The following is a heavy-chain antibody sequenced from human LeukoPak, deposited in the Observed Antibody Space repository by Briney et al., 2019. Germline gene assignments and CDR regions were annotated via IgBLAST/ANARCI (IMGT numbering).Heavy chain of an antibody. Sequence: GGSLRLSCAASGFTFSSYAMSWVRQAPGKGLEWVSAISGSGGSTYYADSAKGRFTISRDNSKNTLYLQMNSLRAEDTAVYYCAPSNRLGDAFDIWGQGTMVTVSS. CDR3: APSNRLGDAFDI. D-gene: IGHD3-16*02. CDR2: ISGSGGST. CDR1: GFTFSSYA. V-gene: IGHV3-23*01. J-gene: IGHJ3*02.